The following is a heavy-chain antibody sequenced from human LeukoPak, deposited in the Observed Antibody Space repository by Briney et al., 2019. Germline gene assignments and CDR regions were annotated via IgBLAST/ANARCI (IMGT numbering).Heavy chain of an antibody. J-gene: IGHJ4*02. D-gene: IGHD4-23*01. CDR1: GGSISSYY. Sequence: PSETLSLTCTVSGGSISSYYWSWIRQPPGKGLEWIGYIYYSGSTNYNPSLKSRVTISVDTSKNQFSLKLSSVTAADTAVYYCARGRTVVSAFDYWGQGTLVTVSS. CDR2: IYYSGST. CDR3: ARGRTVVSAFDY. V-gene: IGHV4-59*01.